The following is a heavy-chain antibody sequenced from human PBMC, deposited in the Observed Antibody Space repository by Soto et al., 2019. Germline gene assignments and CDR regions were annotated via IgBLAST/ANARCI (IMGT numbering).Heavy chain of an antibody. CDR2: IYNSGTT. V-gene: IGHV4-38-2*01. D-gene: IGHD3-9*01. CDR1: GGSIISHSW. J-gene: IGHJ4*02. CDR3: ARADYFGYFPD. Sequence: PSETLSLTCAVSGGSIISHSWWAWIRQAPGEGLVWIGSIYNSGTTYHNPSLESRVIISVDASVRRFALRLTAMAAAYSAVYFCARADYFGYFPDLGQGTLVTVSS.